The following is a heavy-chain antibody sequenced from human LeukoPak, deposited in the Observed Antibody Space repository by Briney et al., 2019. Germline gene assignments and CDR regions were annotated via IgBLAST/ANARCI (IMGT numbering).Heavy chain of an antibody. CDR2: ISGSGGST. J-gene: IGHJ6*02. V-gene: IGHV3-23*01. CDR1: GFTFSSYA. D-gene: IGHD2-2*01. CDR3: AKDGARYCSSTSCPYGMDV. Sequence: PGGSLRLSCAASGFTFSSYAMSWARQAPGKGLEWVSAISGSGGSTYYADSVKGRFTVSRDNSKNTLYLQMNSLRAEDTAVYYCAKDGARYCSSTSCPYGMDVWGQGTTVTVSS.